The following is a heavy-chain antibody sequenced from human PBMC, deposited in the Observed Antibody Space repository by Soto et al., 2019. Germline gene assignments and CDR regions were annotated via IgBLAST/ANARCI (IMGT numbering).Heavy chain of an antibody. V-gene: IGHV1-8*01. CDR3: ARFVRHQLPTIDY. CDR2: MNPSNGNT. CDR1: GYTFTNYD. J-gene: IGHJ4*02. Sequence: ASVKVSCKASGYTFTNYDINWVRLATGQGLEWMGWMNPSNGNTGYAQKFQGRVTMTRDTSISTAYMELSSLTSADTAVYYCARFVRHQLPTIDYWGQGALVTVSS. D-gene: IGHD1-26*01.